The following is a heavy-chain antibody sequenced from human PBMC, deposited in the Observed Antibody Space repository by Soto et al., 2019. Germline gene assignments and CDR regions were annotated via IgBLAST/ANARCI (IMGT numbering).Heavy chain of an antibody. CDR1: GGTFSSYA. CDR2: IIPIFGTA. CDR3: ARVRAAAESYYYYGMDV. Sequence: GASVKVSCKASGGTFSSYAISWVRQAPGQGLEWMGGIIPIFGTANYAQKFQGRATITADESTSTAYMELSSLRSEDTAVYYCARVRAAAESYYYYGMDVWGQGTTVTVSS. V-gene: IGHV1-69*13. J-gene: IGHJ6*02. D-gene: IGHD6-13*01.